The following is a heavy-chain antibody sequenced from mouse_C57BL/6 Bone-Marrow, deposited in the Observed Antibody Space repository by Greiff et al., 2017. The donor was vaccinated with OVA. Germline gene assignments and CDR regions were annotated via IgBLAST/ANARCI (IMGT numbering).Heavy chain of an antibody. J-gene: IGHJ2*01. CDR1: GFTFSSYA. CDR2: ISDGGSYT. CDR3: ARVIYDPFDY. Sequence: EVQGVESGGGLVKPGGSLKLSCAASGFTFSSYAMSWVRQTPEKRLEWVATISDGGSYTYYPDNVKGRFTISRDNAKNNLYLQMSHLKSEDTAMYYCARVIYDPFDYWGQGTTLTVSS. V-gene: IGHV5-4*01. D-gene: IGHD2-3*01.